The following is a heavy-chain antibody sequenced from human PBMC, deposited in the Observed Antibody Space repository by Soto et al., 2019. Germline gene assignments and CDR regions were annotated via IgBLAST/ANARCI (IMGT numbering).Heavy chain of an antibody. CDR1: NFALSNYG. CDR3: ARNYDTSGYYPIDY. J-gene: IGHJ4*02. D-gene: IGHD3-22*01. Sequence: QVQLVESGGGVVQPGRSLRLSCAASNFALSNYGMHWVRQAPGKGLEWVAVIYYDGSKKYYAESVKGRFTISRDNSKNTLYLQMNSLRAEDTAVYFCARNYDTSGYYPIDYWGQGTLVTVSS. V-gene: IGHV3-33*01. CDR2: IYYDGSKK.